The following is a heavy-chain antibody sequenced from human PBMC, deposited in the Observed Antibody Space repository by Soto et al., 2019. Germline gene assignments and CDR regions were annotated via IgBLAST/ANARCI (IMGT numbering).Heavy chain of an antibody. CDR1: GYTFSSYG. D-gene: IGHD3-3*01. J-gene: IGHJ6*02. CDR2: TSADNGNT. V-gene: IGHV1-18*01. Sequence: ASVKVSCKASGYTFSSYGITWVRQAPGQGLEWMGWTSADNGNTNYAQKFQGRVTITRDTSASTAYMELSSLRSEDTAVYYCARAPWSNGVVTMAYYGMDVWGQGTTVTVSS. CDR3: ARAPWSNGVVTMAYYGMDV.